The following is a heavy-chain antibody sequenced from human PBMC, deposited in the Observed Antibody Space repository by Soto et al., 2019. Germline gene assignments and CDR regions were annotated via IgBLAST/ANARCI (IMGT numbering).Heavy chain of an antibody. J-gene: IGHJ5*02. V-gene: IGHV4-30-4*01. D-gene: IGHD3-3*01. CDR2: IYYSGST. CDR3: ARDRFTYYDFWSGYYSGSNWFDP. Sequence: SESLSLTCTVSGGSISSGDYYWSWIRQPPGKGLEWIGYIYYSGSTYYNPSLKSRVTISVDTSKNQFSLKLSSVTAADTAVYYCARDRFTYYDFWSGYYSGSNWFDPWGQGTLVTVSS. CDR1: GGSISSGDYY.